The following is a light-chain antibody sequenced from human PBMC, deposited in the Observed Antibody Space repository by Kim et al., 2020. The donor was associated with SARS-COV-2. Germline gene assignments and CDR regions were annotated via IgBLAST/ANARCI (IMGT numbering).Light chain of an antibody. CDR3: QQYNSYSYS. CDR1: QNINSW. V-gene: IGKV1-5*01. J-gene: IGKJ2*01. Sequence: SASVADTVTITCRASQNINSWLAWYQQKPGKAPKFLIYDASDLRSGVPSRFRGRGSGTQFTLTISGLQPEDFATYYCQQYNSYSYSFGQGTKLEIK. CDR2: DAS.